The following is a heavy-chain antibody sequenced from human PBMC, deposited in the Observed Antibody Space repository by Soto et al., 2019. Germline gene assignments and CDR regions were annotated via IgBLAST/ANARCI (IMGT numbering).Heavy chain of an antibody. CDR3: ASTYYDILTGYYDYAFDI. V-gene: IGHV1-69*02. CDR2: IIPILGIA. J-gene: IGHJ3*02. Sequence: QVQLVQSGAEVKKPGSSVKVSCKASGGTFSSYTISWVRQAPGQGLEWMGRIIPILGIANYAQKFQGRVTITADKSTSTAYMELSSLRSEDTAVHYCASTYYDILTGYYDYAFDIWGQGTMVTVSS. D-gene: IGHD3-9*01. CDR1: GGTFSSYT.